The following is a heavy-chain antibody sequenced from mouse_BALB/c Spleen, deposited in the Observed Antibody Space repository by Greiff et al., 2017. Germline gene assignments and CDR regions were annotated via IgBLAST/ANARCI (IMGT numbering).Heavy chain of an antibody. CDR2: INSNGGST. J-gene: IGHJ3*01. CDR3: ARDTRAAWFAY. V-gene: IGHV5-6-3*01. D-gene: IGHD3-1*01. Sequence: EVQLVESGGGLVQPGGSLKLSCAASGFTFSSYGMSWVRQTPDKRLELVATINSNGGSTYYPDSVKGRFTISRDNAKNTLYLQMSSLKSEDTAMYSCARDTRAAWFAYWGQGTLVTVSA. CDR1: GFTFSSYG.